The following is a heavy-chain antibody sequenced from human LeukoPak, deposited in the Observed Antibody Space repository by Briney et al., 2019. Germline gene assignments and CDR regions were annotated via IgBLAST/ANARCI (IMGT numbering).Heavy chain of an antibody. J-gene: IGHJ4*02. CDR3: ARASGYSGYAVVDF. Sequence: SETLSLTCTVSGGSISGYYWSWIRQPAGKGLEWIGRIYTSGSTNYNPSLRSRVTMSVDTSKNQFSLKLTSVTAADTAVYYCARASGYSGYAVVDFWGQGTLVTVSS. CDR2: IYTSGST. D-gene: IGHD5-12*01. CDR1: GGSISGYY. V-gene: IGHV4-4*07.